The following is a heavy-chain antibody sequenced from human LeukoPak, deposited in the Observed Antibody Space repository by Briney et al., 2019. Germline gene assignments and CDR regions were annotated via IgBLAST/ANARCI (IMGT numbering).Heavy chain of an antibody. D-gene: IGHD2/OR15-2a*01. J-gene: IGHJ6*02. Sequence: SETLSLTCSVSGGSMTNLYWTWIRQPPGKGLEWIGDIYDSGSTRYNTSLESRVTISVDTSKNQFSLKLSSVTAADTAVYYCANGGSTNFYYGDVWGQGTTVTVSS. V-gene: IGHV4-59*01. CDR2: IYDSGST. CDR3: ANGGSTNFYYGDV. CDR1: GGSMTNLY.